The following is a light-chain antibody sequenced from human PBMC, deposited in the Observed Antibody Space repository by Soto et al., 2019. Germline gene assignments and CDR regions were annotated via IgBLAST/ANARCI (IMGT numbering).Light chain of an antibody. J-gene: IGKJ4*01. CDR3: QQYDNSRLT. CDR1: QRVGSSF. V-gene: IGKV3-20*01. CDR2: GAS. Sequence: EVVLTQSPGTLSLSPGERATLSCRASQRVGSSFLSWYQQKPGQAPRLLIYGASSSATGIPDRFSGSGSGTDFTLTISRLEPEDFAVYYCQQYDNSRLTFGGGTKVEIK.